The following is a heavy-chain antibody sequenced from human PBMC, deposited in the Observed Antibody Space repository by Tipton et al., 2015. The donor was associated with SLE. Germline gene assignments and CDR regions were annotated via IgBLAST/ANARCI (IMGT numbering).Heavy chain of an antibody. Sequence: TLSLTCTVSGGSISSYYWSWIRQPPGKGLEWIGYIYYSGSTDYNPSLKSRVTISVDTSKNQFSLKLSSVTAADTAVYYCARRLRWGGAFDIWGQGTMVTVSS. CDR1: GGSISSYY. D-gene: IGHD4-23*01. CDR3: ARRLRWGGAFDI. V-gene: IGHV4-59*01. J-gene: IGHJ3*02. CDR2: IYYSGST.